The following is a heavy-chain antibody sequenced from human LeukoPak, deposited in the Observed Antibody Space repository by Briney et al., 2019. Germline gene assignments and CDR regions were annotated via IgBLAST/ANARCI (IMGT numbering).Heavy chain of an antibody. Sequence: SETLSLTCTVSGGSISNYFWSWIRQPPGKGLECIGYVYYSDSTNYNPSLKSRVTVSVDTSKNQFSLKLTSVTAADTAVYYCARFPGSAEYRHYYYMDVWGKGTTVTASS. J-gene: IGHJ6*03. CDR1: GGSISNYF. V-gene: IGHV4-59*01. CDR3: ARFPGSAEYRHYYYMDV. CDR2: VYYSDST. D-gene: IGHD2-15*01.